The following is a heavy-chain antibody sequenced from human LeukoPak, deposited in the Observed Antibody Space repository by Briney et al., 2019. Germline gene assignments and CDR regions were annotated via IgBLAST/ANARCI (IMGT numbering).Heavy chain of an antibody. Sequence: PSETLSLTCTVSGDSLSSYYWSWIRQPAGKGLEWIGRIYSSENTHYNPSLKSRVNMSVDTSKNQFSLKLTSVTAADTAVYYCARDPICGADCYSDYWGQGTLVTVSS. CDR1: GDSLSSYY. CDR2: IYSSENT. CDR3: ARDPICGADCYSDY. V-gene: IGHV4-4*07. J-gene: IGHJ4*02. D-gene: IGHD2-21*02.